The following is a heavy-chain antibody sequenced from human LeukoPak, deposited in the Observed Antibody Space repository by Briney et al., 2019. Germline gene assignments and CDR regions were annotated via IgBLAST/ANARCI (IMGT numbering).Heavy chain of an antibody. J-gene: IGHJ3*02. CDR1: GFTFSSYS. CDR3: ARGSGAVAFGAAGAFDI. CDR2: ISSSSSYI. D-gene: IGHD6-19*01. Sequence: PGGSLRLSCAASGFTFSSYSMNWVRQAPGKGLEWVSSISSSSSYIYYADSVKGRFTISRDNAKNSLYLQMNSLRAEDTAVYYCARGSGAVAFGAAGAFDIWGQGTMVTVSS. V-gene: IGHV3-21*01.